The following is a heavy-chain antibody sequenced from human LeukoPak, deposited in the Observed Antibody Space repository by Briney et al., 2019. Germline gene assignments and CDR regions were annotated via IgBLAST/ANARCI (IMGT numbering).Heavy chain of an antibody. J-gene: IGHJ5*02. V-gene: IGHV6-1*01. CDR2: AYYRSKWYN. D-gene: IGHD2-15*01. CDR3: AREEVGYCSGGSCYSVDWFDP. Sequence: SQTLSLTCAISGDSVSSNSAAWNWIRQSPSRGLEWLGRAYYRSKWYNEYAVSVKSRITINPDTSKNQFSLQLNSVTPEDTAVYYCAREEVGYCSGGSCYSVDWFDPWGQGTLVTVSS. CDR1: GDSVSSNSAA.